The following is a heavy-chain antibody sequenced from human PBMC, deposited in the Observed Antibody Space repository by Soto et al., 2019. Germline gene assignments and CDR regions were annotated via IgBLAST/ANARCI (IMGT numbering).Heavy chain of an antibody. V-gene: IGHV3-74*01. Sequence: PGGSLRLSCAASGFTFSSYWMHWVRQAPGKGLVWVSRINSDGSSTSYADSVKGRFTISRDNAKNTLYLQMNSLRAEDTAVYYCARVVSDFWSGYYDYYYYYMDVWGKGTTVIVSS. D-gene: IGHD3-3*01. CDR2: INSDGSST. CDR3: ARVVSDFWSGYYDYYYYYMDV. J-gene: IGHJ6*03. CDR1: GFTFSSYW.